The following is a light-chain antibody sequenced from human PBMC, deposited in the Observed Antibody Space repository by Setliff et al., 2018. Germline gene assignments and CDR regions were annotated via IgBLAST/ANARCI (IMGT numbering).Light chain of an antibody. J-gene: IGLJ1*01. V-gene: IGLV2-14*03. CDR2: DVS. Sequence: QSVLTQPASVSGSPGQSITISCSGTSSDVGAYDLVSWYKQHPGKAPKLIISDVSNRPPGVSNRFSGSKSGNTASLTISGLQAEDEADYYCSAYTSSSTYVFGTGTKSPS. CDR3: SAYTSSSTYV. CDR1: SSDVGAYDL.